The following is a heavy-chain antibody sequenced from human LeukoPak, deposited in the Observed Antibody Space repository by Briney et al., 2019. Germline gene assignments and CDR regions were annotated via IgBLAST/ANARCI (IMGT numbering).Heavy chain of an antibody. D-gene: IGHD6-13*01. CDR3: AGQQLHTLDY. CDR2: ISSSGSTI. Sequence: PGGSLRLSCAASGFTFSSYEMNWVRQAPGKGLEWVSYISSSGSTIYYADSVKGRFTISRDNAKNSLYLQMNSLRAEDTAVYYCAGQQLHTLDYWGQGTLVTVSS. V-gene: IGHV3-48*03. J-gene: IGHJ4*02. CDR1: GFTFSSYE.